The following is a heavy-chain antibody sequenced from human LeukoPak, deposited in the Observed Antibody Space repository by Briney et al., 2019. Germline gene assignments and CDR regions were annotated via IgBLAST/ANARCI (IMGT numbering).Heavy chain of an antibody. CDR1: GYTFTGYY. CDR3: ATYSGSYSPYFDY. Sequence: ASVKVSCKASGYTFTGYYMHWVRQAPGQGLEWMGWINPNSGGTNYAQKFQGRVTMTRDTSISTAYMELRSLRSDDTAVYYCATYSGSYSPYFDYWGQGTLVTVSS. D-gene: IGHD1-26*01. V-gene: IGHV1-2*02. CDR2: INPNSGGT. J-gene: IGHJ4*02.